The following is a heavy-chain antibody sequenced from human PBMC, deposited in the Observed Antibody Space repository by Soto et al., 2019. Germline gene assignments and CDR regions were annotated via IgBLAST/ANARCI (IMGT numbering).Heavy chain of an antibody. V-gene: IGHV1-2*02. Sequence: GASVKVSCKASGYTFTGYYMHWVRQAPGQGLEWMGCINPNSGGTNYAQKFQGRVTMTRDTSISTAYMELSRLRSDDTAVYYCARIPRNTRPYYYGMDVWGQGTTVTVSS. J-gene: IGHJ6*02. CDR1: GYTFTGYY. CDR2: INPNSGGT. CDR3: ARIPRNTRPYYYGMDV. D-gene: IGHD1-1*01.